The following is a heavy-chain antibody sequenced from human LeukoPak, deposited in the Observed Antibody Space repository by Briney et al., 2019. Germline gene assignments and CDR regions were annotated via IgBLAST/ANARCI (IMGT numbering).Heavy chain of an antibody. CDR3: ARAGYYDSSGYYYVGY. J-gene: IGHJ4*02. CDR1: GFTFSSYS. D-gene: IGHD3-22*01. CDR2: ISSSSSYI. Sequence: GGSLRLSCAASGFTFSSYSMNWVRQAPGKGLEWVSSISSSSSYIYYADSVKGRFTISRDNAKNSLYLQMNSLRAEDTAVYYCARAGYYDSSGYYYVGYWGQGTLVTVSS. V-gene: IGHV3-21*01.